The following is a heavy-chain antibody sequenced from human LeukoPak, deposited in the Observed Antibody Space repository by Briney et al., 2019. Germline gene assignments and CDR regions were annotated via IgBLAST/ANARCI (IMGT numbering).Heavy chain of an antibody. D-gene: IGHD3-16*01. CDR1: GFTFSSYV. CDR3: ARGGGLDV. CDR2: IVGRGATT. J-gene: IGHJ6*02. V-gene: IGHV3-23*01. Sequence: PGGSLRLSCAASGFTFSSYVMSWVRQAPGKGLEWVSAIVGRGATTYYADSVKGRFTISRDNAKNSLYLQMSNLRAEDTAVYFCARGGGLDVWGQGATVTVSS.